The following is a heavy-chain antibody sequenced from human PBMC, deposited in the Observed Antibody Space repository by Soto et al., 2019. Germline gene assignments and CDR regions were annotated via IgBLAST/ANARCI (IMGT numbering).Heavy chain of an antibody. CDR2: ISSSGSTI. V-gene: IGHV3-11*01. CDR3: ARVWVRSQSPHFDY. Sequence: GGSLRLSCAASGFTFSDYYMSWIRQAPGKGLEWVSYISSSGSTIYYADSVKGRFTISRDNAKNSLYLQMNSLRAEDTAVYYCARVWVRSQSPHFDYWGQGTLVTVSS. D-gene: IGHD5-12*01. J-gene: IGHJ4*02. CDR1: GFTFSDYY.